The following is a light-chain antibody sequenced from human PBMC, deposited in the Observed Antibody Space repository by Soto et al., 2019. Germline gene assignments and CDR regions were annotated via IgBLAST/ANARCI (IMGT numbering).Light chain of an antibody. V-gene: IGKV3-11*01. J-gene: IGKJ4*01. CDR3: QQRSSWPPT. Sequence: DIVLTQSPATLSLSPGERATLSCRASQSVSSYLGWYQQRPGQAPRLLIYDASNRATGIPARFSGSGSGTDCTLTISSLEPEDFAVYYCQQRSSWPPTFGGGTKVEIK. CDR2: DAS. CDR1: QSVSSY.